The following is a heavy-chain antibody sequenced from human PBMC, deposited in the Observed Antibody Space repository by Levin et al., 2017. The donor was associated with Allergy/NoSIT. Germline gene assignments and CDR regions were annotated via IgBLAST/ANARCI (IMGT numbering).Heavy chain of an antibody. Sequence: GGSLRLSCAASGFTFDDYAMHWVRQAPGKGLEWVSLVSWDGGSAYYADSVRGRFTISRDNSKNSPYLQMNTLRPDDTALYYCAKDKLSHTAMAIDHWGQGTLVTVSS. CDR3: AKDKLSHTAMAIDH. CDR1: GFTFDDYA. J-gene: IGHJ4*02. V-gene: IGHV3-43D*03. D-gene: IGHD5-18*01. CDR2: VSWDGGSA.